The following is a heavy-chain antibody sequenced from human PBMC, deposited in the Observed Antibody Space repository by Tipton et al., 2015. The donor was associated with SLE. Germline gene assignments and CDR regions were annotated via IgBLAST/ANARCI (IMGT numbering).Heavy chain of an antibody. J-gene: IGHJ3*02. D-gene: IGHD3-22*01. CDR1: GGSISSHY. CDR2: IYNSGSG. CDR3: ARSDYYDSSGYYSYAFDI. Sequence: TLSLTCTVSGGSISSHYWSWIRQPPGKGLEWIGYIYNSGSGNYNPSLKSRVTISVDTSKNQFSLKLSSVSAADTAVYYGARSDYYDSSGYYSYAFDIWGQGTMVTVSS. V-gene: IGHV4-59*11.